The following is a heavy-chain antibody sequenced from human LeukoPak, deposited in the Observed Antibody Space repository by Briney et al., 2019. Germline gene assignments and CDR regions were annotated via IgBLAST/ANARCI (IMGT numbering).Heavy chain of an antibody. D-gene: IGHD5-18*01. V-gene: IGHV3-23*01. CDR2: ISESGTGT. CDR1: GFTFSSYS. CDR3: AKDIAQGYTFGSIEQDY. J-gene: IGHJ4*02. Sequence: SGGSLRLSCAASGFTFSSYSMNWVRQAPGKGLEWVSAISESGTGTYYADSVKGRFTISRDNSKNTLSLHMNSLRAEDTAVYYCAKDIAQGYTFGSIEQDYWGQGTLVTVS.